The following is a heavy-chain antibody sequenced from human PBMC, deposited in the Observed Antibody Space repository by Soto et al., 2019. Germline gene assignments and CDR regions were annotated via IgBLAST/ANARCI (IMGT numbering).Heavy chain of an antibody. Sequence: SETLSLTCTVSGGSISSYYWSWIRQPPGKGLEWIGYIYYSGSTYYNPSLKSRVTISVDTSKNQFSLKLSSVTAADTAVYYCARRNSLYSSGWYLDGRFDYWGQGTLVTVSS. CDR2: IYYSGST. D-gene: IGHD6-19*01. CDR3: ARRNSLYSSGWYLDGRFDY. CDR1: GGSISSYY. V-gene: IGHV4-59*04. J-gene: IGHJ4*02.